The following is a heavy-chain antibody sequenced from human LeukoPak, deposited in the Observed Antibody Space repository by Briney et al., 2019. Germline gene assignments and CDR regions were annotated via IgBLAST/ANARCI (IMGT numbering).Heavy chain of an antibody. CDR3: AKALAYCGGGCYSTIDY. J-gene: IGHJ4*02. CDR2: ISGSGGST. Sequence: GGSLRLSCAASGFTFSSYAMSWVRQAPGKWQEGVSAISGSGGSTYYADSVKGRFTISRDNSKNTLYLQMNILRAEDTAAYYCAKALAYCGGGCYSTIDYWGQGTLVTVSS. V-gene: IGHV3-23*01. D-gene: IGHD2-21*02. CDR1: GFTFSSYA.